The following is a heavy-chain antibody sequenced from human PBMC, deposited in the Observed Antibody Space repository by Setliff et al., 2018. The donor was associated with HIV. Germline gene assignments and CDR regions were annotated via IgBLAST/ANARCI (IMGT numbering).Heavy chain of an antibody. V-gene: IGHV4-38-2*02. CDR1: HYSINSEYY. J-gene: IGHJ4*02. Sequence: LSLTCTVSHYSINSEYYWGWFRQPPGKGLEYIGSIYQSGSTYCSPSLKSRVSMSTDTSKDQFSLRLKSLTASDTAVYYCARLDTIMLYSDCWGQGTLVTVSS. CDR2: IYQSGST. D-gene: IGHD3-16*01. CDR3: ARLDTIMLYSDC.